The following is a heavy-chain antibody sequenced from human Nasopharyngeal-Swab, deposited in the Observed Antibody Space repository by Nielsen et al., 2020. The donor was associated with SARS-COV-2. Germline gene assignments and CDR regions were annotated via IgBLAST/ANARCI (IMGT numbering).Heavy chain of an antibody. CDR1: GYIFTSYD. J-gene: IGHJ6*02. V-gene: IGHV1-8*01. CDR2: MNPNSGNT. Sequence: ASVHASCKASGYIFTSYDFNWLRQATGQGLEWMGWMNPNSGNTCYAQKFQGRVTMTRNTPVSTAYMELSSLRSEDTAVYYCARGNNRHDGIDVWGQGTTVTVS. CDR3: ARGNNRHDGIDV. D-gene: IGHD1/OR15-1a*01.